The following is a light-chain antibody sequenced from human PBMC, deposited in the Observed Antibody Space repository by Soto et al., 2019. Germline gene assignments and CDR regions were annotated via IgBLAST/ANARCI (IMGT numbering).Light chain of an antibody. V-gene: IGLV2-8*01. CDR2: EFN. CDR1: SSDVGNYNY. Sequence: QSALTQPPSASGSPGQSVTISCTGTSSDVGNYNYVSWYQQHPGKAPQLVIYEFNKRPSGVPDRFSGSESGNTASLTVSGLLAEDEADYFCSAYAGSNDFVVFGGGTQLTVL. J-gene: IGLJ2*01. CDR3: SAYAGSNDFVV.